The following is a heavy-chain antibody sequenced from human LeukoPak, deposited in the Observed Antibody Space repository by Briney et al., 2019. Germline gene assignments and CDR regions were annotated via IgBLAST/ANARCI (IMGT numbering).Heavy chain of an antibody. CDR2: IYSGGST. CDR1: GFTVSSNY. D-gene: IGHD6-19*01. CDR3: AKERNLEIAVAGTIFDY. V-gene: IGHV3-66*01. Sequence: GGSLRLSCAASGFTVSSNYMSWVRQAPGKGLEWVSVIYSGGSTYYADSVKGRFTISRDNSKNMIYLEMTSLKAEDTAVYYCAKERNLEIAVAGTIFDYWGQGTLVTVSS. J-gene: IGHJ4*02.